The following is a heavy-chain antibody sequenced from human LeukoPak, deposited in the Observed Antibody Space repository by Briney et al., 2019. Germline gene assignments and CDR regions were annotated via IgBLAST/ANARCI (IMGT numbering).Heavy chain of an antibody. J-gene: IGHJ3*02. V-gene: IGHV4-39*01. Sequence: PSETLSLSCTVSGGSISSSSYYWGWIRQPPGKGLEWIGSIYYSGSTYYIPTLKSRVAIAVDTSKNQFSLKLSSMTAADTAVYYCARQRIAAVADAFDIWGEGKAVSVSS. CDR1: GGSISSSSYY. CDR2: IYYSGST. CDR3: ARQRIAAVADAFDI. D-gene: IGHD6-13*01.